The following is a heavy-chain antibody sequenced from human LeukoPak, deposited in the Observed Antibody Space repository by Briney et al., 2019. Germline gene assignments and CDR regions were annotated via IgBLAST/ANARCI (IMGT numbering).Heavy chain of an antibody. Sequence: GGSLRLSCAASGFTFSSYEMNWVRQARGGGVEWVSYICCSGSTIYSADSVKGRFTISRDNAKNSLYLQMNSLRAEDTAVYYCARGDNDILTGPPAVWGMDVWGQGTTVTVSS. CDR2: ICCSGSTI. V-gene: IGHV3-48*03. D-gene: IGHD3-9*01. CDR1: GFTFSSYE. CDR3: ARGDNDILTGPPAVWGMDV. J-gene: IGHJ6*02.